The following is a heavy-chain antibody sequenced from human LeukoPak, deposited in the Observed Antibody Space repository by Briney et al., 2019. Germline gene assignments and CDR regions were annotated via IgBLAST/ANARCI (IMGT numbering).Heavy chain of an antibody. J-gene: IGHJ4*02. CDR1: GGSVSNYY. V-gene: IGHV4-59*02. D-gene: IGHD7-27*01. CDR2: IYYTES. CDR3: ATRKLGNDY. Sequence: SETLSLTCTVSGGSVSNYYWSWIRQSPGKGLEWIGYIYYTESSYMPSLKSRVTISADPSKNQFSLKLHSATAADTAVYYCATRKLGNDYWGQGTLVTVSS.